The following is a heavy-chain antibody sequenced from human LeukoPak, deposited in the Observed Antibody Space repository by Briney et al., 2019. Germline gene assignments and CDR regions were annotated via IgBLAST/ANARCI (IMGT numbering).Heavy chain of an antibody. V-gene: IGHV4-59*01. Sequence: PSETLSLTCTVSDDSITTYYWSWVRQPPGKGLEWIGYIFYSGSTNYNPSLKSRVSISIDTSKNQLSLMLSSVTAADTAVYYCARAKKSVAGFFDYWGQGSLVIVSS. D-gene: IGHD6-19*01. CDR1: DDSITTYY. J-gene: IGHJ4*02. CDR2: IFYSGST. CDR3: ARAKKSVAGFFDY.